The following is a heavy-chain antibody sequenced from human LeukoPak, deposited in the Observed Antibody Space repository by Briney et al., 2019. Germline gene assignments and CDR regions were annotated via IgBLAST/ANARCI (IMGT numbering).Heavy chain of an antibody. D-gene: IGHD3-22*01. J-gene: IGHJ4*02. Sequence: SETLSLTCAVYGGSFSGYYWSWIRQPPGKGLEWIGEINHSGSTNYNPSLKSRVTISVDRSKNQFSLKLSSVTAADTTVYYCARVYYYDSSGYDYWGQGTLVTVSS. V-gene: IGHV4-34*01. CDR1: GGSFSGYY. CDR2: INHSGST. CDR3: ARVYYYDSSGYDY.